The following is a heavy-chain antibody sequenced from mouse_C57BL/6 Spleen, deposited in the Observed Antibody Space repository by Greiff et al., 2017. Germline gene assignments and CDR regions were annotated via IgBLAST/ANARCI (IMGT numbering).Heavy chain of an antibody. CDR2: INPYNGDT. D-gene: IGHD1-1*01. J-gene: IGHJ2*01. CDR1: GYSFTGYF. Sequence: EVQLKESGPELVKPGDSVKISCKASGYSFTGYFMNWVRQSHGKSLEWIGRINPYNGDTFYNQKFKGKATLTVDKSSSTAHMELRSLTSEDSAVYYCAGQVGNYVGDNYFDYWGQGTTLTVSS. V-gene: IGHV1-20*01. CDR3: AGQVGNYVGDNYFDY.